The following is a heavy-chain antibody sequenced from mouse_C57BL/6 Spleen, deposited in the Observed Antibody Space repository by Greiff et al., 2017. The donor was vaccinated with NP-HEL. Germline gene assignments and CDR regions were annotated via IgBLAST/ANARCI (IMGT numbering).Heavy chain of an antibody. Sequence: QVQLQQPGAELVRPGTSVKLSCKASGYTFTSYWMHWVKQRPGQGLEWIGVIDPSDSYTNYNQKFKGKATLTVDTSSSTAYMQLSSLTSEDSAVYYCARTSTVVSPMDYWGQGTSVTVSS. CDR2: IDPSDSYT. CDR3: ARTSTVVSPMDY. J-gene: IGHJ4*01. CDR1: GYTFTSYW. V-gene: IGHV1-59*01. D-gene: IGHD1-1*01.